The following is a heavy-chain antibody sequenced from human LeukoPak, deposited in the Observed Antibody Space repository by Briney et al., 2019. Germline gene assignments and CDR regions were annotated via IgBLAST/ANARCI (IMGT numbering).Heavy chain of an antibody. CDR3: ARAARYFDWLLSY. Sequence: SETLSLTCTVSGGSISSSSYYWGWIRQPPRKGLEWIGSIYYSGSTYYNPSLKSRVTISVDTSKNQFSLKLSSVTAADTAVYYCARAARYFDWLLSYWGQGTLVTVSS. D-gene: IGHD3-9*01. CDR1: GGSISSSSYY. CDR2: IYYSGST. J-gene: IGHJ4*02. V-gene: IGHV4-39*07.